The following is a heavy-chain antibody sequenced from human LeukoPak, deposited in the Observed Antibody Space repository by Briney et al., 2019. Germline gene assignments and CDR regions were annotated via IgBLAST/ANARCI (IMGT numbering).Heavy chain of an antibody. CDR2: INHSGST. J-gene: IGHJ6*03. CDR1: GGSFSGYY. CDR3: ARGSAYYDFWSGSFLFPYYMDV. D-gene: IGHD3-3*01. Sequence: SETLSLTCAVYGGSFSGYYWSWIRQPPGKGLEWIGEINHSGSTNYNPSLKSRVTISVDTSKNQFSLKLSSVTAADTAVYYCARGSAYYDFWSGSFLFPYYMDVWGKGTTVTVPS. V-gene: IGHV4-34*01.